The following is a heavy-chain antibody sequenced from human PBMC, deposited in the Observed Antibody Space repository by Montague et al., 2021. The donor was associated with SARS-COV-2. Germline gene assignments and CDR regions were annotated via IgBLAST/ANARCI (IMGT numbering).Heavy chain of an antibody. V-gene: IGHV3-21*01. CDR1: GFTFISYS. D-gene: IGHD2-2*01. CDR2: ISSSSSYI. Sequence: LRLSCAASGFTFISYSMNWVRQAPGKGLDWVSSISSSSSYIYYADSLKGRFTISRDNAKNSLYLQMNSLRAEDTAVYYCASYQNYYYYYGMDVWGQGTTVTVSS. J-gene: IGHJ6*02. CDR3: ASYQNYYYYYGMDV.